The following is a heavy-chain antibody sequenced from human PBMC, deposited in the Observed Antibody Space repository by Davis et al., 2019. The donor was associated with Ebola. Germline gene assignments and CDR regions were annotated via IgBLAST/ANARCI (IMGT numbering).Heavy chain of an antibody. V-gene: IGHV3-30*18. Sequence: GASLKISCAASGFTFSDYYMSWHRQAPGKGLEWVAVISYDGSNKYYADSVKGRFTIPTDNSKSTLYLQMNSLRAEDTAVYYCAKDARPSSGIAAVLDYWGQGTLVTVSS. CDR2: ISYDGSNK. CDR3: AKDARPSSGIAAVLDY. D-gene: IGHD6-13*01. CDR1: GFTFSDYY. J-gene: IGHJ4*02.